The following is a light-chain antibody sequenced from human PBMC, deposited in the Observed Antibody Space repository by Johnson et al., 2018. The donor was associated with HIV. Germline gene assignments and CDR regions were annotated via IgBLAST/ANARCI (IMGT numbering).Light chain of an antibody. J-gene: IGLJ1*01. CDR3: GTWDSSLTAV. Sequence: QSALTQPPSVSAAPGQKVTISCSGSSSNIGYHYVSWYQQLPGTAPKLLIYENNKRPSGIPDRFSGSKSGTSATLGITALLTGDESDYYCGTWDSSLTAVFGTGTKVTVL. V-gene: IGLV1-51*02. CDR1: SSNIGYHY. CDR2: ENN.